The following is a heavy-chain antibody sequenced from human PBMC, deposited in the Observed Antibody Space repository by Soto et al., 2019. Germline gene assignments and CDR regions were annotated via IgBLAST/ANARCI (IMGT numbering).Heavy chain of an antibody. CDR1: GGTFSSYA. CDR2: IIPIFGTA. D-gene: IGHD3-9*01. CDR3: ARAPSHYYDILTGYWGNNWFDP. J-gene: IGHJ5*02. Sequence: SVKVSCKASGGTFSSYAISWVRQAPGQGLEWMGGIIPIFGTANYAQKFQGRVTITADTSTSTAHMELSSLRSEDTAMYYCARAPSHYYDILTGYWGNNWFDPWG. V-gene: IGHV1-69*06.